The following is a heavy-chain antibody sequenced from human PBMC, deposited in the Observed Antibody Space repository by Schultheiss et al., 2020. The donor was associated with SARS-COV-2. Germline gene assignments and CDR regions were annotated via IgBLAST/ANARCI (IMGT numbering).Heavy chain of an antibody. J-gene: IGHJ6*02. CDR1: GFTFYGYG. D-gene: IGHD4-17*01. CDR2: IWCDGGNK. Sequence: GGSLRLSCAASGFTFYGYGMHCVRQAPGKGLGWVAVIWCDGGNKYYAESVKGRFTVSRDNSKNTLYLQMNSLRAEDTAVYYCAKATDYGDYGYYYYGMDVWGQGTTVTVSS. CDR3: AKATDYGDYGYYYYGMDV. V-gene: IGHV3-33*06.